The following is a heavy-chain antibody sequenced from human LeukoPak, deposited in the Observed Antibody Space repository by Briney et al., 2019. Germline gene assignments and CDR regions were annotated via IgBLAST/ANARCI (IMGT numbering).Heavy chain of an antibody. J-gene: IGHJ1*01. CDR3: ARGSGYSYGYFQH. Sequence: PGGSLSLSCAASGFTFSSYSMNWVRQAPGKGLEWVSSISSSSSYIYYADSVKGGFTISRDSAKNSLYLQMNSLRAEGTAVYYFARGSGYSYGYFQHWGQGTLVTVSS. D-gene: IGHD5-18*01. V-gene: IGHV3-21*01. CDR2: ISSSSSYI. CDR1: GFTFSSYS.